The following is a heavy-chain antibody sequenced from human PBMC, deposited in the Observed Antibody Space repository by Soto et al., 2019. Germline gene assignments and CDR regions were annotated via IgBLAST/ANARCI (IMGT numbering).Heavy chain of an antibody. CDR2: KNPGSAHT. D-gene: IGHD3-3*01. J-gene: IGHJ6*02. CDR3: AATYYDFWRGSSPDYYGMDV. Sequence: ASVKVSCKASGYTFTNNDVSWVRPATGQGLEWMVCKNPGSAHTGYAQKFQGRVTMTRDISIATAYMELRRLRSDDTAVYYCAATYYDFWRGSSPDYYGMDVWGQGTTVTVSS. V-gene: IGHV1-8*01. CDR1: GYTFTNND.